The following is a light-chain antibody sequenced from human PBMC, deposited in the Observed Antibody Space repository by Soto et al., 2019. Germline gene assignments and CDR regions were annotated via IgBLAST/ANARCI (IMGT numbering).Light chain of an antibody. CDR1: QDIKTY. CDR2: GSF. V-gene: IGKV1-9*01. J-gene: IGKJ3*01. CDR3: QHLNNYPPFT. Sequence: IPLTQSPSSLSASVGDRVSITCRASQDIKTYLAGYQQKQGKAPKLLISGSFTLQSGVPSRFNGSGSGTDFTLTISRLQPEDFATYYCQHLNNYPPFTFGPGTKVDLE.